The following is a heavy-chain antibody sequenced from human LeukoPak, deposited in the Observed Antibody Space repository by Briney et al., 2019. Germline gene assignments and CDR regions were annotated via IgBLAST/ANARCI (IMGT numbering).Heavy chain of an antibody. CDR3: ARTIVVVPAYYFDY. CDR1: GGSISSYY. D-gene: IGHD2-2*01. CDR2: IYYSGST. V-gene: IGHV4-59*01. J-gene: IGHJ4*02. Sequence: PSETLSLTCTVSGGSISSYYWSWIRQPPGKGLEWIGYIYYSGSTNYNPSLKSRVTISVDTSKNQFSLKLSSVTAADTAVYYSARTIVVVPAYYFDYWGQGTLVTVSS.